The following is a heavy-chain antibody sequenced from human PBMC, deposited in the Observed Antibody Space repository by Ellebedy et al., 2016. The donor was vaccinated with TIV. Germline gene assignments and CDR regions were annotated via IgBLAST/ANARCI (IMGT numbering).Heavy chain of an antibody. D-gene: IGHD2-2*01. Sequence: GGSLRLXXAASGFTFSSYWMSWVRQAPGKGLEWVANIKQDGSEKYYVDSVKGRFTISRDNAKNSLYLQMNSLRAEDTAVYYCARVAVTVVPAAMQAFDIWGQGTMVTVSS. CDR2: IKQDGSEK. J-gene: IGHJ3*02. V-gene: IGHV3-7*01. CDR1: GFTFSSYW. CDR3: ARVAVTVVPAAMQAFDI.